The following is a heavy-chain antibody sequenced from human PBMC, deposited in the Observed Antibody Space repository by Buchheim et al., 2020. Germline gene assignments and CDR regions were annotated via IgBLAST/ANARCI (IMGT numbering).Heavy chain of an antibody. CDR2: INHSGST. CDR3: ASWRGDV. J-gene: IGHJ6*02. D-gene: IGHD3-10*01. Sequence: QVQLQESGPGLVRPSQTLSLTCAVYGGSFSGYYWSWIRRPPGKGLEWIGEINHSGSTNYNPSLKSRVTISVDTSKNQFSLKLSSVTAADTAVYYCASWRGDVWGQGTT. V-gene: IGHV4-34*09. CDR1: GGSFSGYY.